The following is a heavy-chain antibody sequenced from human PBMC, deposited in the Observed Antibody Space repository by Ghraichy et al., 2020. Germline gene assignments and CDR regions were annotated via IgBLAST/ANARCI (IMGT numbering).Heavy chain of an antibody. CDR1: GFFISTSGVG. J-gene: IGHJ4*02. D-gene: IGHD2-2*01. CDR3: ARIVPAVIWED. V-gene: IGHV2-5*02. CDR2: IYWDDDQ. Sequence: SGPTLVKPTQTLTLTCSLSGFFISTSGVGVGWIRQPPGKALEYLALIYWDDDQRYSPSLRSRLTISKDTSRNQVVLTMTNMDPGDTATYYCARIVPAVIWEDWGQGTLVTVAS.